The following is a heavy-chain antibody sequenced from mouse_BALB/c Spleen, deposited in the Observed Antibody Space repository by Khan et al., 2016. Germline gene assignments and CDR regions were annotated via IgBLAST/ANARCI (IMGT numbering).Heavy chain of an antibody. Sequence: QIQLVQSGPDLKKPGETVKISCKASGYTFTTYGMNWVRQAPGTGFQWMGWINTYTGEPTYADYFKGRLAFALKASASTTYMQSNNLKNEYIATYCCARSGNLRAYYAMDYWGQGTSVTVSS. CDR2: INTYTGEP. CDR1: GYTFTTYG. V-gene: IGHV9-1*02. D-gene: IGHD2-12*01. CDR3: ARSGNLRAYYAMDY. J-gene: IGHJ4*01.